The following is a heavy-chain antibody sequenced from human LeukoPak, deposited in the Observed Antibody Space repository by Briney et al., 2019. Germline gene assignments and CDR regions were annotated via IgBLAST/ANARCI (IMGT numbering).Heavy chain of an antibody. CDR3: ARTPIVVVPTEPYYFDY. CDR1: GGTFSSYA. D-gene: IGHD2-2*01. J-gene: IGHJ4*02. V-gene: IGHV1-69*06. CDR2: IIPIFGTA. Sequence: SVKVSCKASGGTFSSYAISWVRQAPGQGLEWMGGIIPIFGTANYAQKFQGRVTITADKSTSTAYMELSSLRSEDTAVYYCARTPIVVVPTEPYYFDYWGQGTLVTVSS.